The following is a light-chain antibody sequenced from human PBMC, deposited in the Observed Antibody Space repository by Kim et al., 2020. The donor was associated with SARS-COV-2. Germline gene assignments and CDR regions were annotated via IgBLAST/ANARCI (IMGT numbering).Light chain of an antibody. Sequence: ASVGDRVTITCRASQGIRNDLGWYQQIPGKAPKLLISAGSTLESGVPSRFSGSGSATDFALTISSLQPEDFSTYYCLQDYNYPLTFGGGTKVDIK. CDR2: AGS. V-gene: IGKV1-6*01. CDR3: LQDYNYPLT. CDR1: QGIRND. J-gene: IGKJ4*01.